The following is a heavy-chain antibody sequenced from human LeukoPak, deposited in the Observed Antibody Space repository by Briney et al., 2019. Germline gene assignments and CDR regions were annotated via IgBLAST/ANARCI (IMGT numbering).Heavy chain of an antibody. D-gene: IGHD3-10*01. J-gene: IGHJ6*03. CDR1: GFTFSNYV. Sequence: GSLRLSCAASGFTFSNYVMSWVRQAPGKGLEWVSAIVGRGGSTYYADSVKGRFTISRDTSENTLYLQINSLRAEDTAVYYCANKGVVRGVIHYYYYMDVWGKGTTVTVSS. V-gene: IGHV3-23*01. CDR2: IVGRGGST. CDR3: ANKGVVRGVIHYYYYMDV.